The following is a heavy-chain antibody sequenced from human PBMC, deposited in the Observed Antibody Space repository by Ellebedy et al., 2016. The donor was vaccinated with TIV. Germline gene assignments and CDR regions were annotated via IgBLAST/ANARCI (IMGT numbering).Heavy chain of an antibody. J-gene: IGHJ4*02. V-gene: IGHV1-8*01. D-gene: IGHD3-10*01. Sequence: ASVKVSXKASGYTFTSYDINWVRQATGQGLEWMGWMNPNSGNTGYAQKFQGRVTMTRNTSISTAYMELSSLRSEDTAVYYCARSSMVRGVIIDYWGQGTLVTVSS. CDR2: MNPNSGNT. CDR3: ARSSMVRGVIIDY. CDR1: GYTFTSYD.